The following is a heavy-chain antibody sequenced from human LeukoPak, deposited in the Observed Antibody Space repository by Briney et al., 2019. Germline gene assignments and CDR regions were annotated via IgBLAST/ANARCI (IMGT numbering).Heavy chain of an antibody. D-gene: IGHD3-10*01. CDR2: VTSNGDRT. V-gene: IGHV3-64*01. Sequence: GGSLRLSCAASGFTFSRYDMHWVRQAPGKGLEYVSGVTSNGDRTFYAKSVKGRFTISRDNSKNTLYLQMGSLRAEDMAVYYCAGGSGTYSPDYWGQGTLVTVSS. CDR1: GFTFSRYD. CDR3: AGGSGTYSPDY. J-gene: IGHJ4*02.